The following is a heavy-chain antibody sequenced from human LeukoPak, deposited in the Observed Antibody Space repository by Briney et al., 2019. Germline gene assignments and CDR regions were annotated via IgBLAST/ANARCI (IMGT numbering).Heavy chain of an antibody. D-gene: IGHD3-10*01. J-gene: IGHJ4*02. CDR3: ARVRYYGSGSYYSGY. CDR1: GFTFSSYE. Sequence: GGSLRLSCAASGFTFSSYEMNWVRQAPGKGLEWLSYISTGGTSINYADSVKGRFTISRDNAKNSLYLQMNSLRVEDTAVYYCARVRYYGSGSYYSGYWGQGTLVTVSS. CDR2: ISTGGTSI. V-gene: IGHV3-48*03.